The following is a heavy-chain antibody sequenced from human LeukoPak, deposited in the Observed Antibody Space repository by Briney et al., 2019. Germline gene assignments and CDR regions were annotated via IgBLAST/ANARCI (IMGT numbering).Heavy chain of an antibody. CDR1: GGSFSGYY. J-gene: IGHJ4*02. V-gene: IGHV4-34*01. CDR2: INHSGST. CDR3: ARVGYSSTADY. Sequence: SSETLSLTCAVYGGSFSGYYWSWIRQPPGKGLEWIGEINHSGSTNYNPSLKSRVTIPVDTSKNQFSLKLSSVTAADTAVYYCARVGYSSTADYWGQGTLVTVSS. D-gene: IGHD5-18*01.